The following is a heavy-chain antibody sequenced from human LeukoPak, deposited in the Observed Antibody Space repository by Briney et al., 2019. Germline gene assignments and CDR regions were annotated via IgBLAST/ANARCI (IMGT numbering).Heavy chain of an antibody. D-gene: IGHD2-2*01. CDR3: ARHHSNCSSTSCYVSEYFQH. CDR2: IDPSDSYT. Sequence: GESTRISCKGSGYSFTSYWISWVRQMPGKGLEWLGWIDPSDSYTSYSPSFQGHVTISADKSISTAYLQWSSLKASDTAMYYCARHHSNCSSTSCYVSEYFQHWGQGTLVTVSS. J-gene: IGHJ1*01. CDR1: GYSFTSYW. V-gene: IGHV5-10-1*01.